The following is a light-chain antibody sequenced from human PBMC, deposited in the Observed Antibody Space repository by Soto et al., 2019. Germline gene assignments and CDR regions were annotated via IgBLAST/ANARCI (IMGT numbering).Light chain of an antibody. V-gene: IGLV2-23*01. CDR3: CSYASSSTYV. CDR2: EGN. CDR1: SSDFGSYNL. J-gene: IGLJ1*01. Sequence: QSALTQPASVSGSPGQSITISCTGTSSDFGSYNLVSWFQHRPGKAPKLMIYEGNKRPSGVSNRFSGSKSGNTASLKISGLQAEDEADYYCCSYASSSTYVFGTGTKVTVL.